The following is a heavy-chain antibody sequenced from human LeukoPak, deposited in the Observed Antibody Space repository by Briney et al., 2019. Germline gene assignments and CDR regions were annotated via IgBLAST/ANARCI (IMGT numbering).Heavy chain of an antibody. CDR2: IYYSGST. CDR1: GGSISNSSYY. D-gene: IGHD2/OR15-2a*01. Sequence: PSETLSLTCTVSGGSISNSSYYCGWIRQPPGKGLEWIGSIYYSGSTYYNPSLKSRVTISVDTSKNQFSLKLSSVTAADTAVYYCARLLGIIVGGPFDPWGQGTLVTVSS. CDR3: ARLLGIIVGGPFDP. V-gene: IGHV4-39*01. J-gene: IGHJ5*02.